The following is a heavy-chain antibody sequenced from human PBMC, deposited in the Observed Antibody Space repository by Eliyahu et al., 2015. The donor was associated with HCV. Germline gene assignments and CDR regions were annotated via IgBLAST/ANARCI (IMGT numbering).Heavy chain of an antibody. V-gene: IGHV4-59*08. D-gene: IGHD5-12*01. Sequence: QVQLQQSGAGLVKPSETLSLTCTVSGGSISTYYWSWIRQPPGQGLEWIGYIYYTGTTIYNPSLKSRVTMSMDTSKNQFSLKLSSVTAADTAVYYCARPRGKSAYDFDFDHWGQGTLVTVSS. CDR3: ARPRGKSAYDFDFDH. CDR1: GGSISTYY. J-gene: IGHJ4*02. CDR2: IYYTGTT.